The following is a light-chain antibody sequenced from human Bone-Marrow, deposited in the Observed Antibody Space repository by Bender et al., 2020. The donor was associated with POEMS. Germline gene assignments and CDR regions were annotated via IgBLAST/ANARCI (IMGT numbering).Light chain of an antibody. J-gene: IGLJ3*02. Sequence: SYVLTQPPSVSLAPGQTATITCGGDNIGRYSVHWYRQKSGQAPGMVRYEDDRRPFGIPERFSGSSSGTVASLIITGAQVEDEADYFCYSTDTSGRGVFGGGTKLTIL. CDR1: NIGRYS. V-gene: IGLV3-10*01. CDR3: YSTDTSGRGV. CDR2: EDD.